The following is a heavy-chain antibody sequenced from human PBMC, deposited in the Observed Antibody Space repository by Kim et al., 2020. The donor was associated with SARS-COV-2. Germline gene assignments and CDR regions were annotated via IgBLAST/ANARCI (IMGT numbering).Heavy chain of an antibody. Sequence: SETLSLTCTVSGGSFSSGGYTWSWIRQHPGQGLEWIGNIYYSGSTDYNPALMSRVTISVATSKNQFSLKVTSGTAADTAVYYCARADRYGSGSYSPDYWGKGTLVTVSS. D-gene: IGHD3-10*01. CDR3: ARADRYGSGSYSPDY. V-gene: IGHV4-31*03. CDR2: IYYSGST. CDR1: GGSFSSGGYT. J-gene: IGHJ4*02.